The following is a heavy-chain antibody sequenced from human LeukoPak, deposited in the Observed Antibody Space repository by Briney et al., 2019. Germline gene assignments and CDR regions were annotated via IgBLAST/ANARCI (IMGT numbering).Heavy chain of an antibody. V-gene: IGHV4-59*01. Sequence: PSETLSVSCTASGGSISGNYWSWVRQPPGKGLEWIAYIYDSGITNYSPSLMSRVTTSVDTPNNQFSLRLGSVTAADTAVYSCARDRGSLGGFYYCGQGTLVTVSS. CDR3: ARDRGSLGGFYY. CDR1: GGSISGNY. D-gene: IGHD3-16*01. CDR2: IYDSGIT. J-gene: IGHJ4*02.